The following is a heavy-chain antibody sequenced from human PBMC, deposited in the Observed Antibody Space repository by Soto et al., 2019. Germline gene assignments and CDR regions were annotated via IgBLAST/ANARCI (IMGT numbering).Heavy chain of an antibody. D-gene: IGHD6-13*01. CDR2: IKSKTDGGTT. Sequence: PGGSLRLSCAASGFTFSNAWMNWVRQAPGKGLEWVGRIKSKTDGGTTDYAAPVKGRFTISRDDSKNTLYLQMNSLKTEDTAVYYCTTDWVPGSSWSIDYWGQGTLVTVSS. CDR3: TTDWVPGSSWSIDY. J-gene: IGHJ4*02. CDR1: GFTFSNAW. V-gene: IGHV3-15*07.